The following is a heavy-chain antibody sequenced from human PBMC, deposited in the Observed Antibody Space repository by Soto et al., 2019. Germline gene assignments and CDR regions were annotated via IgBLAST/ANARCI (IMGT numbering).Heavy chain of an antibody. D-gene: IGHD1-7*01. CDR1: GVAFTHCR. CDR3: ARAGDWNCGQEF. V-gene: IGHV3-74*03. Sequence: GGTPRISCAASGVAFTHCRIHWVRQPPGKGLEWVARINVDGNRIEYADSVKGRFTISRDNAKRTVFLQINSLRDDDSAIYFCARAGDWNCGQEFWGQGT. J-gene: IGHJ4*02. CDR2: INVDGNRI.